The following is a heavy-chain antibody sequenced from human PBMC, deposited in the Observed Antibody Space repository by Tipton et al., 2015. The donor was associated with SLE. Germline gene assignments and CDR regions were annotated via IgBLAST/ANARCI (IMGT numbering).Heavy chain of an antibody. CDR1: GGSISSSSYY. Sequence: GLVKPSETLSLTCTVSGGSISSSSYYWSWIRQPPGKGLEWIGYIYYSGSTNYNPSLKSRVTISVDTSKNQFSLKLNSVTAADTAVYYCARGIKGPFDYWGQGTLVTVSS. J-gene: IGHJ4*02. V-gene: IGHV4-61*05. CDR3: ARGIKGPFDY. D-gene: IGHD3-3*02. CDR2: IYYSGST.